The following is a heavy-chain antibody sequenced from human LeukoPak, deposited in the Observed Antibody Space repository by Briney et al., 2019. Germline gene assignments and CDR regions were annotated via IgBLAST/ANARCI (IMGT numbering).Heavy chain of an antibody. CDR3: ARDLVSSGWIDP. D-gene: IGHD6-19*01. Sequence: SSETLSLTCTVSDASISGYYWSWIRQPPGKGLEWIGSIHFSGSTNYNPSLRSRVTISVDTSKNQLSLKLSSVTAADTAVYYCARDLVSSGWIDPWGQGTLVTVSS. CDR1: DASISGYY. V-gene: IGHV4-59*01. CDR2: IHFSGST. J-gene: IGHJ5*02.